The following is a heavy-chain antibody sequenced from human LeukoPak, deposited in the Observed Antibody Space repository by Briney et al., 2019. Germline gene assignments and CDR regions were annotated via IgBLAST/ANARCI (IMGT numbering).Heavy chain of an antibody. D-gene: IGHD6-13*01. V-gene: IGHV4-34*01. CDR1: GGXFSGYY. CDR3: ARKEGQQLSRSWFDP. Sequence: SETLSLTCAVYGGXFSGYYWSWIRQPPGKGLEWIGEINHSGSTNYNPSLKSRVTISVDTSKNQFSLKLSSVTAADTAVYYCARKEGQQLSRSWFDPWGQGTLVTVSS. J-gene: IGHJ5*02. CDR2: INHSGST.